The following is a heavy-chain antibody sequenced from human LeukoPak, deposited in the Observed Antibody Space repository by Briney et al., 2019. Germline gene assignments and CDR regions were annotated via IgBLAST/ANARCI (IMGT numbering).Heavy chain of an antibody. D-gene: IGHD5-12*01. CDR3: ARDNPRGHEDY. CDR2: IYYSGST. J-gene: IGHJ4*02. Sequence: SETLSLTCTVSGGSISSGGYYWSWIRQHPGKGLEWIGYIYYSGSTYYNPSLKSRVTISVDTSKNQFSLKLSSVTAADTAVYYCARDNPRGHEDYWCQGTLVTVSS. CDR1: GGSISSGGYY. V-gene: IGHV4-31*03.